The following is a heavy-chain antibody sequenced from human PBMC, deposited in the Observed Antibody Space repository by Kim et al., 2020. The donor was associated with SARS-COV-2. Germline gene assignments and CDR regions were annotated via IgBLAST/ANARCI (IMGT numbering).Heavy chain of an antibody. CDR2: ISYDGSNK. Sequence: GGSLRLFCAASGFTFSSYAMHWVRQAPGKGLEWVAVISYDGSNKYYADSVKGRFTISRDNSKNTLYLQMNSLRAEDTAVYYCARNGDNNWFDPWGQGTLVTVST. CDR3: ARNGDNNWFDP. J-gene: IGHJ5*02. CDR1: GFTFSSYA. D-gene: IGHD3-9*01. V-gene: IGHV3-30*04.